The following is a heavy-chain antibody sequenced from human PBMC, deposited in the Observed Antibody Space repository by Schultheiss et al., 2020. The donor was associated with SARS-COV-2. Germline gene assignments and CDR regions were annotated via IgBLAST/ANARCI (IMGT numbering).Heavy chain of an antibody. CDR1: GFTFSGYA. CDR2: ISSSGSTI. Sequence: GESLKISCAASGFTFSGYAMSWVRQAPGKGLEWVSYISSSGSTIYYADSVKGRFTISRDNSKNTLYLQMNSLRAEDTAVYYCARGWDTAMATGFDYWGQGTLVTVSS. J-gene: IGHJ4*02. D-gene: IGHD5-18*01. V-gene: IGHV3-48*01. CDR3: ARGWDTAMATGFDY.